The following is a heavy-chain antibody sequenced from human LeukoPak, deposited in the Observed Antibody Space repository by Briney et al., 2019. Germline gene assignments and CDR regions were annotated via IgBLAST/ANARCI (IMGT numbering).Heavy chain of an antibody. CDR2: IKQDGTDK. J-gene: IGHJ3*01. CDR3: ASMVWIAVTCLYAFDV. D-gene: IGHD2-8*01. Sequence: HPGGSLRLSCVPSEVTSRVYSTRSVRRAPAKGLEWVANIKQDGTDKFYVDSVKGRFTISRDNAKNTLSLQMNSLRAEDTAVYHWASMVWIAVTCLYAFDVWGQGTMVTVSS. CDR1: EVTSRVYS. V-gene: IGHV3-7*02.